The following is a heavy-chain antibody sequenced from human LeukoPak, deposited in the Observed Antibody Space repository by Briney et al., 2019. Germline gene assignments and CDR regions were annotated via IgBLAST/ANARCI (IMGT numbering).Heavy chain of an antibody. D-gene: IGHD3-10*01. CDR2: INPNSGGT. CDR3: ARARLGFGERYDYYYYMDV. V-gene: IGHV1-2*02. Sequence: GASVKVSCKASGYTFTDSYMHWVRQAPGQGLEWMGWINPNSGGTNYAQKFQGRVTMTRDTSITTAYMDLSRLRSDDTAVYYCARARLGFGERYDYYYYMDVWGKGTTVTISS. CDR1: GYTFTDSY. J-gene: IGHJ6*03.